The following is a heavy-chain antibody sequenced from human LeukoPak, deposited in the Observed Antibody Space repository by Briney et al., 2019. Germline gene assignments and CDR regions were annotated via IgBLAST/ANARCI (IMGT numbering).Heavy chain of an antibody. V-gene: IGHV3-23*01. CDR1: GFTFSGYA. CDR3: AKDDYYDSSGYLPH. CDR2: ISGSGGST. J-gene: IGHJ4*02. Sequence: GGSLRLSCAASGFTFSGYAMSWVRQAPGKGLEWVSAISGSGGSTYYADSVKGRFTISRDNSKNTLYLQMNSLRAEDTAVYYCAKDDYYDSSGYLPHWGQGTLVTVSS. D-gene: IGHD3-22*01.